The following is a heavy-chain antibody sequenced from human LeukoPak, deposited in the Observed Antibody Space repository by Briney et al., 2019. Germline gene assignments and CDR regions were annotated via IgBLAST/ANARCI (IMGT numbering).Heavy chain of an antibody. CDR2: IYYSGST. D-gene: IGHD3-10*01. CDR1: GGSISSSSYY. CDR3: ARDLPAMVRGVITNWFDP. V-gene: IGHV4-39*07. Sequence: ETLSLTCTVSGGSISSSSYYWGWIRQPPGKGLEWIGSIYYSGSTYYNPSLKSRVTISVDMSKNRFSLKLSSVTAADTAVYYCARDLPAMVRGVITNWFDPWGQGTLVTVSS. J-gene: IGHJ5*02.